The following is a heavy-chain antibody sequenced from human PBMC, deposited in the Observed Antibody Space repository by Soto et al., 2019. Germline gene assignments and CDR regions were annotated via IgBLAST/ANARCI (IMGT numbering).Heavy chain of an antibody. Sequence: QVQLVESGGGVVQPGRSLRLSCAASGFTFSSYGMYWVRQAPGKGLEWVAVISYDGSETFYADSVKGRFTISRDNSKSTLLLHMSSLKNEDTAVYYCAITSVADASFDYWGQGTLVTVSS. D-gene: IGHD4-4*01. V-gene: IGHV3-30*03. CDR3: AITSVADASFDY. CDR2: ISYDGSET. J-gene: IGHJ4*02. CDR1: GFTFSSYG.